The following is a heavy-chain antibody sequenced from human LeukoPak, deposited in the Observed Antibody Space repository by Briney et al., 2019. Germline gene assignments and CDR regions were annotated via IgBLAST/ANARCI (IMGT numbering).Heavy chain of an antibody. CDR3: ARGARNYYDSSGYYLRYYYFDY. CDR2: INHSGST. D-gene: IGHD3-22*01. Sequence: SETPSLTCAVYGGSFSGYYWSWIRQPPGKGLEWIGEINHSGSTNYNPSLKSRVTISVDTSKNQFSLKLSSVTAADTAVYYCARGARNYYDSSGYYLRYYYFDYWGQGTLVTVSS. V-gene: IGHV4-34*01. CDR1: GGSFSGYY. J-gene: IGHJ4*02.